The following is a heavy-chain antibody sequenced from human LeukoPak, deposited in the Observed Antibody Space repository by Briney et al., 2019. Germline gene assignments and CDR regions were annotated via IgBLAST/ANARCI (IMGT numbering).Heavy chain of an antibody. Sequence: KASETLSLTCTVSGGSISSYYWSWIRQPAGKGLEWIGRIYTSGNTNYNPSLKSRVTMSVDTSKNQFSLKLSSVTAADTAVYYCARDIIGYCSGGSCYSPWYFDLWGRGTLVTVSS. J-gene: IGHJ2*01. CDR1: GGSISSYY. CDR2: IYTSGNT. CDR3: ARDIIGYCSGGSCYSPWYFDL. D-gene: IGHD2-15*01. V-gene: IGHV4-4*07.